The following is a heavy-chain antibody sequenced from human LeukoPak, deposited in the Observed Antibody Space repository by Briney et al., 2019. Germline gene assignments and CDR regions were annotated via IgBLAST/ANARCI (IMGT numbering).Heavy chain of an antibody. CDR3: ARHSGP. Sequence: PSETLSLTCTVSGGSISSRYYYWGWIRQPPGKGLEGIGSIYSSGSTYYNPSLKSRVPISVDTSKNQFSLKPNSVPAAATAVSSCARHSGPWGQGTLVTVSS. V-gene: IGHV4-39*01. J-gene: IGHJ5*02. CDR2: IYSSGST. CDR1: GGSISSRYYY. D-gene: IGHD7-27*01.